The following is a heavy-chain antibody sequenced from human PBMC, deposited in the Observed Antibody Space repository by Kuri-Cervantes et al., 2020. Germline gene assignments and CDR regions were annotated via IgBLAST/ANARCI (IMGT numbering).Heavy chain of an antibody. D-gene: IGHD2-15*01. CDR3: ARDRCSGGSCYSNAFDI. Sequence: GGSLRLSCAASGFIFSDYTMNWVRQAPGKGLGWVSYISSSSSTIYYADSVKGRFTISRDNSKNTLYLQMNSLRAEDTAVYYCARDRCSGGSCYSNAFDIWGQGTMVTVSS. V-gene: IGHV3-48*01. J-gene: IGHJ3*02. CDR2: ISSSSSTI. CDR1: GFIFSDYT.